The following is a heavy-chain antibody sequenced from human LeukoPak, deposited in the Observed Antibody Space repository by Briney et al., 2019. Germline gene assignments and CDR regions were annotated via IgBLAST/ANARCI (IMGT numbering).Heavy chain of an antibody. V-gene: IGHV1-2*02. CDR2: INPNSGGT. J-gene: IGHJ4*02. D-gene: IGHD3-10*01. Sequence: ASVKVSCKAPGYTFTGYYMHWVRQAPGQGLEGMGWINPNSGGTNYAQKFQGRVTMTRDTSISTAYMELSRLRSDDTAVYYCARTPVLLWFGENGYFDYWGQGTLVTVSS. CDR1: GYTFTGYY. CDR3: ARTPVLLWFGENGYFDY.